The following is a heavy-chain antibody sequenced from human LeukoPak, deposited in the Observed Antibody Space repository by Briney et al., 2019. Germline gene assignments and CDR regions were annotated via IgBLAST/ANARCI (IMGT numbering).Heavy chain of an antibody. J-gene: IGHJ4*02. CDR3: ARSRSSISLYYFDY. Sequence: GESPKISCKGSGHSFTSYWIGWVRQMPGKGLEWMGIIYPGDSDTRYSPSFQGQVTISADKSISTAYLQWSSLKASDTAMYYCARSRSSISLYYFDYWGRGTLVPVSS. CDR1: GHSFTSYW. CDR2: IYPGDSDT. V-gene: IGHV5-51*01. D-gene: IGHD6-13*01.